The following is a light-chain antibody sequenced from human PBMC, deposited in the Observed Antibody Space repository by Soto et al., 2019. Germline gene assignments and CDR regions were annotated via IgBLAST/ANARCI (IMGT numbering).Light chain of an antibody. CDR1: QSVDIN. CDR2: GAS. V-gene: IGKV3-15*01. Sequence: EIVLTQSPATLSESPGERVTLSCRASQSVDINLAWYQQKPGQAPRLLIYGASTRAIDMPGRFSGRGSGTEFTLTISSLQSEDFAVYYCQQYRNRPRTFGQGTKVDIK. CDR3: QQYRNRPRT. J-gene: IGKJ1*01.